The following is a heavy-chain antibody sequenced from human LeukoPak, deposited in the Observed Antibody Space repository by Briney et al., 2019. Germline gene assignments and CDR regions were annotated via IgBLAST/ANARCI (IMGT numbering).Heavy chain of an antibody. CDR1: GYTFTGYY. Sequence: ASVKVSCKASGYTFTGYYMHWVRQAPGQGLEWMGWINPNSGGTNYAQKFQGRVTMTRDRSISTAYMELSRLTSDDTAVYYCARASFWESPINWFAPWGQGTLVTVSS. D-gene: IGHD3-16*01. J-gene: IGHJ5*02. CDR2: INPNSGGT. V-gene: IGHV1-2*02. CDR3: ARASFWESPINWFAP.